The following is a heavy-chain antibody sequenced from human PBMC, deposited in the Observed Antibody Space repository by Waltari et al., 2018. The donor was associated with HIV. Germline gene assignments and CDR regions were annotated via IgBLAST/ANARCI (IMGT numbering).Heavy chain of an antibody. CDR3: ARDMGRFIYYYGMDV. CDR1: GYTFTSYA. J-gene: IGHJ6*02. Sequence: QVQLVQSGAEVKKPGASVKVSCKASGYTFTSYAMHWVRQAPGQRLEWMGWINAGNGNTKYSQKFQGRVTITRDTSASTAYMELSSLRSEDTAVYYCARDMGRFIYYYGMDVWGQGTTVTVSS. V-gene: IGHV1-3*01. D-gene: IGHD3-3*01. CDR2: INAGNGNT.